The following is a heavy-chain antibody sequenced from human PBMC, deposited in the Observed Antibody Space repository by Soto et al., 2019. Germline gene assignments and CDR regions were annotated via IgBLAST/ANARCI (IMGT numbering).Heavy chain of an antibody. CDR3: ARAPTLSGWYLYNWFDP. Sequence: GASVKVSCKASGGTFSSYAISWVRQAPGQGLEWMGGIIPIFGTANYAQKFQGRVTITADKSTSTAYMELSSLRSEDTAVYYCARAPTLSGWYLYNWFDPWGQGTLVTVSS. J-gene: IGHJ5*02. V-gene: IGHV1-69*06. CDR2: IIPIFGTA. CDR1: GGTFSSYA. D-gene: IGHD6-19*01.